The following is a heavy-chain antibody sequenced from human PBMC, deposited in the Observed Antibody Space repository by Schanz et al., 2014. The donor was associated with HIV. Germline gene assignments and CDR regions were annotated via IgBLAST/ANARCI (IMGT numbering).Heavy chain of an antibody. J-gene: IGHJ6*02. Sequence: EVQLLESGGGLVQPGGSLRLSCAASGFAFSNYAMSWVRQAPGKGLEWVSSISSSSTYIYYADSVKGRFTISRDNSKNTLYLQMKSLRAEDTAVYYCAKDRNYYDSKYRGKGNYYYYYGMDVWGQGTTVTVSS. D-gene: IGHD3-22*01. CDR1: GFAFSNYA. CDR3: AKDRNYYDSKYRGKGNYYYYYGMDV. V-gene: IGHV3-21*02. CDR2: ISSSSTYI.